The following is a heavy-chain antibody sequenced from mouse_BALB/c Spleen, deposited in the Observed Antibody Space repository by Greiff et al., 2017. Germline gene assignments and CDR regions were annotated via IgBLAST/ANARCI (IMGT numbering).Heavy chain of an antibody. CDR1: GYAFSSYW. V-gene: IGHV1-80*01. J-gene: IGHJ1*01. CDR2: IYPGDGDT. CDR3: ARNYMYWYFDV. D-gene: IGHD2-12*01. Sequence: VKLQESGAELVRPGSSVKISCKASGYAFSSYWMNWVKQRPGQGLEWIGQIYPGDGDTNYNGKFKGKATLTADKSSSTAYMQLSSLTSEDSAVYFCARNYMYWYFDVWGAGTTVTGSS.